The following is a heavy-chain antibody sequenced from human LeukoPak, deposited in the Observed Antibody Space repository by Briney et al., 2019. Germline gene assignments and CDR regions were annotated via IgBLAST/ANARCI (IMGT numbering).Heavy chain of an antibody. J-gene: IGHJ4*02. D-gene: IGHD2-2*01. CDR1: GFTFDDYG. Sequence: SGGSLRLSCAASGFTFDDYGMSWVRQAPGKGLEWVSGINWNGGSTGYADSVKGRFTISRDNAKNSLYLQMNSLRAEDTAVYYCARFDVVVVPAANGDFDYWGQGTLVTVSS. CDR2: INWNGGST. V-gene: IGHV3-20*04. CDR3: ARFDVVVVPAANGDFDY.